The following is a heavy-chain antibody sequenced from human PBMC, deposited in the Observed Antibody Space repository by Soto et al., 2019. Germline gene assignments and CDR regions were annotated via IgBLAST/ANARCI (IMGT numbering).Heavy chain of an antibody. V-gene: IGHV1-18*04. CDR3: ARDPPGLYQFDY. CDR1: GYTFTRYG. D-gene: IGHD3-16*02. J-gene: IGHJ4*02. CDR2: INLNNGKT. Sequence: QVQRVQSGAEVKKPGASVKVSCKASGYTFTRYGISWVRQAPGQGLEWMGWINLNNGKTDYQRRLQGRVTMTTDTYTTNVYMELRNLRPDDTAMYYCARDPPGLYQFDYWGQGTLVTVSS.